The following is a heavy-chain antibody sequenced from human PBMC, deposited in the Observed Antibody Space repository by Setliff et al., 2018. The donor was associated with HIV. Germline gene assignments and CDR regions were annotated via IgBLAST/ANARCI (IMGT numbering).Heavy chain of an antibody. CDR3: TRDYAYDWNAVMDV. CDR2: IYSGGST. V-gene: IGHV3-53*01. Sequence: GGSLRLSCAASGFTVSNNYMSWVRQAPGKGLEWVSAIYSGGSTYYTDSVRGRFTISRDNSKNTLYLQMNSLRAEDTAVYYCTRDYAYDWNAVMDVWGKATTVTVSS. CDR1: GFTVSNNY. D-gene: IGHD1-20*01. J-gene: IGHJ6*03.